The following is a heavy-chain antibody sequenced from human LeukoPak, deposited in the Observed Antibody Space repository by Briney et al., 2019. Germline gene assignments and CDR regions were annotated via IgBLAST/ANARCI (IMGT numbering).Heavy chain of an antibody. CDR1: GFTFGSYA. CDR3: AKGADGYSYGCRGDY. V-gene: IGHV3-23*01. Sequence: PGGSLRHSCVGSGFTFGSYAMTWVRQAPGKGLEWVAVISGSGGSTYYAGSVQGRFTISRDNFKNTMYLQMNSLRAEDTAVYYCAKGADGYSYGCRGDYWGQGTLVTVSS. D-gene: IGHD5-18*01. J-gene: IGHJ4*02. CDR2: ISGSGGST.